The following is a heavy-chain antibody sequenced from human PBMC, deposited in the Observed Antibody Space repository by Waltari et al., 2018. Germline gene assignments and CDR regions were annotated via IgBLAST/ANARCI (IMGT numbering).Heavy chain of an antibody. CDR3: ARDRGRGLYLDT. CDR1: GDSMSSSYW. CDR2: IHRSGRT. J-gene: IGHJ4*02. V-gene: IGHV4-4*02. Sequence: QLQLQQSGPGLVKPSESLSLTCAVSGDSMSSSYWWSWVRQPPGKGLEWIGQIHRSGRTNYNPSLESRVTMSIDTSNNQFSLKVPSATAADTAVYYCARDRGRGLYLDTWGQGTLVTVSP. D-gene: IGHD2-15*01.